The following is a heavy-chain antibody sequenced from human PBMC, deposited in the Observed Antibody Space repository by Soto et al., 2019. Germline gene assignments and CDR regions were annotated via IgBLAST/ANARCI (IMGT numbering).Heavy chain of an antibody. CDR3: ATQDFRGTTGTT. Sequence: GGSLRLSCAASGFTFSSFAMGWVRKAPGKGLEWVSLISGSSDITYYANSVKGRFTISRDNSKNTLYLQINSLRAEDTAVYFCATQDFRGTTGTTWGQGTLVTVSS. CDR2: ISGSSDIT. D-gene: IGHD1-1*01. V-gene: IGHV3-23*01. CDR1: GFTFSSFA. J-gene: IGHJ4*02.